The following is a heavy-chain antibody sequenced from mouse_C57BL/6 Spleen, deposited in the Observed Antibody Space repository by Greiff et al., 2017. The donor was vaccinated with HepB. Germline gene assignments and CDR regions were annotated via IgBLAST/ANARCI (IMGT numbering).Heavy chain of an antibody. CDR2: INPSNGGT. CDR1: GYTFTSYW. D-gene: IGHD1-1*01. J-gene: IGHJ2*01. V-gene: IGHV1-53*01. Sequence: QVQLQQPGTELVKPGASVKLSCKASGYTFTSYWMHWVKQRPGQGLEWIGNINPSNGGTNYNEKFKSKATLTVDKSSSTAYMQLSSLTSEDSAVYYCARLKDYTTVVAYYFDYWGQGTTLTVSS. CDR3: ARLKDYTTVVAYYFDY.